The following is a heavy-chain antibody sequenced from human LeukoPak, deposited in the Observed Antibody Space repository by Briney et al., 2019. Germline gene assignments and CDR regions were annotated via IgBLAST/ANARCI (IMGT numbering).Heavy chain of an antibody. Sequence: PGGSLRLSCAASGFTFSKYWMNWVRQAPGKGLEWVANIKEDGIEKHYVDSVKGRFTISRDNAKNSLYLQMNSLRAEDTAVYYCARGPHPYGGYGNWFDPWGQGTLVTVSS. D-gene: IGHD5-12*01. CDR2: IKEDGIEK. J-gene: IGHJ5*02. V-gene: IGHV3-7*01. CDR1: GFTFSKYW. CDR3: ARGPHPYGGYGNWFDP.